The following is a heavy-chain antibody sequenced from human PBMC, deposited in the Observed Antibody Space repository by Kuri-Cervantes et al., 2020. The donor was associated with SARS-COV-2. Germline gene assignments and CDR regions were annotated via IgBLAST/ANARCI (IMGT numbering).Heavy chain of an antibody. D-gene: IGHD5-18*01. CDR2: INAGNGNT. CDR3: ARNVDTDNWYFDL. J-gene: IGHJ2*01. V-gene: IGHV1-3*01. Sequence: ASVKVSCKASGYTFTSYAMHWVRQAPGQRLEWMGWINAGNGNTKYSQKFQGRVTMTTDTSTSTAYMELRSLRSDDTAVYYCARNVDTDNWYFDLWGRGTLVTVSS. CDR1: GYTFTSYA.